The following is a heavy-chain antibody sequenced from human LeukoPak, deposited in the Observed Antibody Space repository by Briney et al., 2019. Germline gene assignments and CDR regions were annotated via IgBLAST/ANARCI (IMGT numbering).Heavy chain of an antibody. CDR1: GYTFTSYA. CDR3: ARDGYSGSYGAFDI. V-gene: IGHV7-4-1*02. CDR2: INTNTGNP. J-gene: IGHJ3*02. D-gene: IGHD1-26*01. Sequence: ASVKVSCKASGYTFTSYAMNWVRQAPGQGLEWIGWINTNTGNPTYAQGFTGRFVFSLDPSVSTAYLQISSLKAEDTAIYYCARDGYSGSYGAFDIWGQGTLVTVSS.